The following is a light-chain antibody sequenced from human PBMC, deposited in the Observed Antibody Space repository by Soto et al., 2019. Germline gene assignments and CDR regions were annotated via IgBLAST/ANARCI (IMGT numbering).Light chain of an antibody. CDR3: QQCYNWPQWT. J-gene: IGKJ1*01. CDR1: QSVGTF. Sequence: EIVLTQSPATRSLSRGERATLSCRASQSVGTFFAWYQQKPGQAPRLLIYDASNRATGIPARFSGSGSGTDFTLTISSLEPEDFAVYYCQQCYNWPQWTFGQGTKV. CDR2: DAS. V-gene: IGKV3-11*01.